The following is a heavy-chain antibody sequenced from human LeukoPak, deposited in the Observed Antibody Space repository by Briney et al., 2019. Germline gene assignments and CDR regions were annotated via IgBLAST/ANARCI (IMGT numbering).Heavy chain of an antibody. V-gene: IGHV3-7*01. CDR3: ASYRGIQLWAHLDY. CDR1: AFTFSSYW. J-gene: IGHJ4*02. Sequence: GGSLRLSCAAAAFTFSSYWMSWVRQAPGKGREWVANIKQDGSEKYYVASVKGRFTISRDNAKNSLYLQMNSLRAEDTAVYYCASYRGIQLWAHLDYWGQGTLVTVSS. D-gene: IGHD5-18*01. CDR2: IKQDGSEK.